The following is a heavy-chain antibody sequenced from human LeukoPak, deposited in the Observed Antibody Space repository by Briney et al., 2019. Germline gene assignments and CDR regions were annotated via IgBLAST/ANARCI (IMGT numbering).Heavy chain of an antibody. Sequence: SETLSLTCNVSGGSISSYYWSWIRQPPGKGLEWIGYIYYGGSTNYNPSLKSRVTISVDTSNSQFSLKLSSVIAADTAVYYCARGVSYYYYGMDVWGQGTTVIVSS. CDR1: GGSISSYY. CDR2: IYYGGST. CDR3: ARGVSYYYYGMDV. J-gene: IGHJ6*02. V-gene: IGHV4-59*01.